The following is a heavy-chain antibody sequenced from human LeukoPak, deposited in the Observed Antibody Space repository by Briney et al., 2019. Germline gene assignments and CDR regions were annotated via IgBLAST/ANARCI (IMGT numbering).Heavy chain of an antibody. CDR2: ISYDGSNK. V-gene: IGHV3-30*04. CDR1: GFTFSNYA. D-gene: IGHD3-10*01. CDR3: ARDDYGSGSWNDY. J-gene: IGHJ4*02. Sequence: GGSLRLSCAASGFTFSNYAMHWVRQAPGKGLEWVAVISYDGSNKYYADSVKGRFTISRDNAKNSLYLQMNSLRPEDTALYYCARDDYGSGSWNDYWGQGTLVTVSS.